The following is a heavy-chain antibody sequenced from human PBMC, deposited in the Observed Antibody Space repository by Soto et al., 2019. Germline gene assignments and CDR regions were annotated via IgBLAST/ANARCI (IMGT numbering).Heavy chain of an antibody. CDR2: ISGRSDHR. V-gene: IGHV3-23*01. CDR1: PITVYNFAA. D-gene: IGHD2-2*01. CDR3: AKDRALENQTPYGMDV. Sequence: EMQLLESGGGLGQPGGSLRLSCVASPITVYNFAAMSWVRQTPERGLEWVSTISGRSDHRYYADSEKGRFTISRDNSKNRLYLQMDGLRVDDTAVYYCAKDRALENQTPYGMDVWGQGTTVTV. J-gene: IGHJ6*02.